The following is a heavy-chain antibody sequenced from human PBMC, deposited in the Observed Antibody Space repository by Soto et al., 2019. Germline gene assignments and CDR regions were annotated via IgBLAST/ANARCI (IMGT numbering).Heavy chain of an antibody. V-gene: IGHV3-21*01. CDR2: ISSSSSYI. CDR1: GFTFSSYS. CDR3: ARMGSQRYYYYGMDV. D-gene: IGHD6-25*01. Sequence: PGGSLRLSCAASGFTFSSYSMNWVRQAPGKGLEWVSSISSSSSYIYYAESVKGRFTISRDNAKNSLYLKMNSLRAEDTALYYCARMGSQRYYYYGMDVWGQGTTVTVSS. J-gene: IGHJ6*02.